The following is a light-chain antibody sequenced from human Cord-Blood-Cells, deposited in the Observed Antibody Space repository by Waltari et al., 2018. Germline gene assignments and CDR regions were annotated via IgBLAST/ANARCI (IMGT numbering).Light chain of an antibody. CDR1: QDISNY. V-gene: IGKV1-33*01. Sequence: DIQMTQSPSSLSASVGYRVTITCQASQDISNYLNWYQQKPGKAPKLLIYDASNLETGVPSRFSGSGSGTDFTFTISSLQPEDIATYYCQQYDKGLTFGGGTKVEIK. CDR3: QQYDKGLT. J-gene: IGKJ4*01. CDR2: DAS.